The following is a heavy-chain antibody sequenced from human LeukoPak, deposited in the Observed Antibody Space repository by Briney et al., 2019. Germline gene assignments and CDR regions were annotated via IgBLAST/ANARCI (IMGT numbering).Heavy chain of an antibody. CDR2: IRNDGSNK. CDR3: AKRGGYEAKYYYYYLDV. V-gene: IGHV3-30*02. D-gene: IGHD5-12*01. Sequence: GGSLRLSCAASGFTFSSYGMYWVRQAPGKGLEWVAFIRNDGSNKYCADSVKGRFTVSRDTSKNTLYLQMKSLRAEDTAVYYCAKRGGYEAKYYYYYLDVWGKGTTVTISS. J-gene: IGHJ6*03. CDR1: GFTFSSYG.